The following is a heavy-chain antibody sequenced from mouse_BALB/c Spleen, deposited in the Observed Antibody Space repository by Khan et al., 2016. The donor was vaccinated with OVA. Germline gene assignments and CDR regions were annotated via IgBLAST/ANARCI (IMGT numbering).Heavy chain of an antibody. Sequence: QVQLQQSGAELARPGASVKLSCKASGYTFTTYWMQWVKQRPGQGLEWIGTIYPGDGDTRYTQKFKGKATLTADKSSSTAYMQLNSSASEDSAVYYCASYRYDYFDYWGQGTTLTVSS. V-gene: IGHV1-87*01. CDR2: IYPGDGDT. CDR1: GYTFTTYW. J-gene: IGHJ2*01. CDR3: ASYRYDYFDY. D-gene: IGHD2-14*01.